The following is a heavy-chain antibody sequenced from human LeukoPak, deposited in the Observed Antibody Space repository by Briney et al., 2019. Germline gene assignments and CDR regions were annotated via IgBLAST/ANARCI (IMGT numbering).Heavy chain of an antibody. J-gene: IGHJ3*02. CDR3: ARGHFVAAAGTAAFDI. CDR2: INPNSGGT. D-gene: IGHD6-13*01. CDR1: GYTFTGYY. Sequence: ASVKVSCKASGYTFTGYYMHWVRQAPGQGLEWMGWINPNSGGTNYAQKFQGRVTMTRDTSISTAFMELSRLRSDDTAVYYCARGHFVAAAGTAAFDIWGQGTMVTVSS. V-gene: IGHV1-2*02.